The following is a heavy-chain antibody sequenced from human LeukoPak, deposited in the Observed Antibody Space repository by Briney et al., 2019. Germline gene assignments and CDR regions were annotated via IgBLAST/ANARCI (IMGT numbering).Heavy chain of an antibody. D-gene: IGHD3-3*01. V-gene: IGHV3-9*01. CDR2: ISWNSGSI. Sequence: GGSLRLSCAASGFTFDDYAMHWVRQAPGKGLEWVSGISWNSGSIGYADSVKGRFTISRDNAKNSLYLQMNSLRAEDTALYYCAKVQTYYDFWSGYYEREQYYFDYWGQGALVTVSS. CDR1: GFTFDDYA. J-gene: IGHJ4*02. CDR3: AKVQTYYDFWSGYYEREQYYFDY.